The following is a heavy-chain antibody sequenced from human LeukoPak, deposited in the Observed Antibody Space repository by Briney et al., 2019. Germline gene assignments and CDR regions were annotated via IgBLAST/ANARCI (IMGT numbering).Heavy chain of an antibody. CDR1: GGSISSSNW. J-gene: IGHJ4*02. V-gene: IGHV4-4*02. Sequence: SETLSLTRAVSGGSISSSNWWSWVRQPPGKGLEWIGEIYHSGSTNYNPSLKSRVTISVDKSKNQFSLKLSSVTAADTAVYYCASHRSGSSEGYWGQGTLVTVSS. CDR3: ASHRSGSSEGY. D-gene: IGHD3-10*01. CDR2: IYHSGST.